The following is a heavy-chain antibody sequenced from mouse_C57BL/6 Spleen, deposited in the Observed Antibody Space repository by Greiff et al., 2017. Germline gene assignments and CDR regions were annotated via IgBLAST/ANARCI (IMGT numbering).Heavy chain of an antibody. CDR2: IYPGDGDT. D-gene: IGHD1-1*01. V-gene: IGHV1-80*01. CDR1: GYAFSSYW. Sequence: QVQLKESGAELVKPGASVKISCKASGYAFSSYWMNWVKQRPGKGLEWIGQIYPGDGDTSYNGKFKGKATLTADKSSSTAYMQLSSLTSEDSAVYFCARSFDYYGSTFFAYWGQGTLVTVSA. J-gene: IGHJ3*01. CDR3: ARSFDYYGSTFFAY.